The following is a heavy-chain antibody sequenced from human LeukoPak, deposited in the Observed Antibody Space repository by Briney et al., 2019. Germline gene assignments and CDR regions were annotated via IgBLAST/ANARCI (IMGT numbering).Heavy chain of an antibody. CDR1: GFTFDDYD. CDR3: AREPPYDTIFGVLDY. Sequence: TGGSLRLSCAASGFTFDDYDMSWVRQVPGKGLEWVSAINWNGASTGYADSVKGRFTVSRDNSKNTLFLQMNSLRAEDTAVYYCAREPPYDTIFGVLDYWGQGTLVTVSS. J-gene: IGHJ4*02. V-gene: IGHV3-20*04. D-gene: IGHD3-3*01. CDR2: INWNGAST.